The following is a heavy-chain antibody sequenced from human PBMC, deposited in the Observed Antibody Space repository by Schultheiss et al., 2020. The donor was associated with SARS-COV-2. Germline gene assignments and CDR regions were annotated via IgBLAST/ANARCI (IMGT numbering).Heavy chain of an antibody. V-gene: IGHV3-30*03. CDR3: AREGIRRQLVSWEGMDV. CDR1: GFTFSSYG. CDR2: ISYDGSNK. J-gene: IGHJ6*02. D-gene: IGHD6-13*01. Sequence: GGSLRLSCAASGFTFSSYGMHWVRQAPGKGLEWVAVISYDGSNKYYADSVKGRFTISRDNSKNTLYLQMNSLRAEDTAVYYCAREGIRRQLVSWEGMDVWGQGTTVTVSS.